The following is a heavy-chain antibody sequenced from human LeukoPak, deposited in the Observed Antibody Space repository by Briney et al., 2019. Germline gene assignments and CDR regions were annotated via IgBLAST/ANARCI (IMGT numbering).Heavy chain of an antibody. V-gene: IGHV3-21*01. CDR1: GFTFSSYS. CDR2: ITRSSNYI. Sequence: GGSLRLSCVASGFTFSSYSMNWVRQAPSKGLEWVSSITRSSNYILYADSVKGRFTISRDNAKNSLYLQMNSLRAEDTAVYYCARDHYYGSGSYYNAQDYWGQGTLVTVSS. J-gene: IGHJ4*02. CDR3: ARDHYYGSGSYYNAQDY. D-gene: IGHD3-10*01.